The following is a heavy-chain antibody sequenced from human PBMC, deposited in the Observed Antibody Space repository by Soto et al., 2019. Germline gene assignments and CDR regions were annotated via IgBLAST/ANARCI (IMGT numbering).Heavy chain of an antibody. Sequence: ASVKVSCKASGYTFTSYAMHWVRQAPGQGLEWMGGIIPILGIANYAQKFQGRVTITADKSTSTAYMELSSLRSEDTAVYYCASGGDYGGNSAFDIWGQGTMVTVSS. V-gene: IGHV1-69*10. CDR2: IIPILGIA. D-gene: IGHD4-17*01. J-gene: IGHJ3*02. CDR3: ASGGDYGGNSAFDI. CDR1: GYTFTSYA.